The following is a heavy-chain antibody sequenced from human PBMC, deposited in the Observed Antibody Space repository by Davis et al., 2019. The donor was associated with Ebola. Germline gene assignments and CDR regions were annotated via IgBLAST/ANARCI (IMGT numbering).Heavy chain of an antibody. D-gene: IGHD2-21*02. CDR2: INPSGGST. V-gene: IGHV1-46*01. Sequence: ASVKVSCKASGYTFTSYYMHWVRQAPGQGLEWMGIINPSGGSTSYAQKFQGRVTMTRDTSTSTVYMELSSLRSEDTAVYYCARGLKGHIVVVTAILGYWGQGTLVTVSS. J-gene: IGHJ4*02. CDR3: ARGLKGHIVVVTAILGY. CDR1: GYTFTSYY.